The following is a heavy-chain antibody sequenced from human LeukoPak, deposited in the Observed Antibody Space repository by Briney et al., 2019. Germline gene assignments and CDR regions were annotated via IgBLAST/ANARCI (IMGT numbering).Heavy chain of an antibody. CDR1: GFTFSSYA. D-gene: IGHD6-19*01. Sequence: PGGSPRLSCVASGFTFSSYAMSWVRQAPGKGLEWVSGLSGSGGTTYYADSVKGRFTISRDNSNNTLFLQINSLRAEDTALYYCAKSRSHSSAWYGSDFDYWGQGTLVTVSS. CDR3: AKSRSHSSAWYGSDFDY. J-gene: IGHJ4*02. V-gene: IGHV3-23*01. CDR2: LSGSGGTT.